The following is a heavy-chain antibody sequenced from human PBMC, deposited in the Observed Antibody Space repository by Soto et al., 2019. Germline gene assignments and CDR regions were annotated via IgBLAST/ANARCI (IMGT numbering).Heavy chain of an antibody. Sequence: EVQLLESGGGLVQPGGSLRLSCAASGFTFSSYAMSWVRQAPGKGLEWVSAISGSGGSTYYADSVKGRFTISRDNSKNTLYLQMNSLRAEDTAVYYCAKDSYDYIWGSYRASGWFDPWGQGTLVTVSS. CDR3: AKDSYDYIWGSYRASGWFDP. J-gene: IGHJ5*02. CDR1: GFTFSSYA. V-gene: IGHV3-23*01. D-gene: IGHD3-16*02. CDR2: ISGSGGST.